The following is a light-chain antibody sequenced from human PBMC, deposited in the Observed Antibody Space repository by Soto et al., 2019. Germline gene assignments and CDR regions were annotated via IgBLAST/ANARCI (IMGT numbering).Light chain of an antibody. CDR2: WSS. CDR1: QSVLYSSNNKNY. Sequence: DIVMTQSPDSLAVSLGERATINCKSSQSVLYSSNNKNYLAWYQQKPGQPPKLLIYWSSTRESGVPDRCSGSGSGTDFTLTISSLQAEDVSVYYCHEYYNNPFSFGPGTKVDIK. V-gene: IGKV4-1*01. CDR3: HEYYNNPFS. J-gene: IGKJ3*01.